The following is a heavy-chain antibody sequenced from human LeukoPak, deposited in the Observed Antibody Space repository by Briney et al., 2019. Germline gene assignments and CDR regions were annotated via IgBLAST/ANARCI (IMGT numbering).Heavy chain of an antibody. V-gene: IGHV4-59*01. J-gene: IGHJ4*02. D-gene: IGHD3-10*01. Sequence: PSETLSLTCIVSGDSISPYFWSWIRQPPGKGLEWIGYIYHSGSTNYNPSLKSRVIISVDTSKNQFSLKLSSVSAADTAVYYCARDYRGYGSGAPFDSWGQGLLVAVSS. CDR2: IYHSGST. CDR1: GDSISPYF. CDR3: ARDYRGYGSGAPFDS.